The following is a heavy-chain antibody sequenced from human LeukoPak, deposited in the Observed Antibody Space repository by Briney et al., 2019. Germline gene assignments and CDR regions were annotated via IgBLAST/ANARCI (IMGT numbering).Heavy chain of an antibody. CDR1: GGSFSGYY. D-gene: IGHD2-2*01. Sequence: SETLSLTCAVYGGSFSGYYWSWIRQPPGKGLEWIGEINHSGSTNYNPSLKSRVTISVDTSKNQFSLKLSSVTAADTAVSYCARGPHIVVVPDRRPWGGVDYWGQGTLVTVSS. CDR3: ARGPHIVVVPDRRPWGGVDY. CDR2: INHSGST. V-gene: IGHV4-34*01. J-gene: IGHJ4*02.